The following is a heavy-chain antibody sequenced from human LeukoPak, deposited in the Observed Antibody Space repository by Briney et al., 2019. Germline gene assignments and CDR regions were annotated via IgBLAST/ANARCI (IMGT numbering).Heavy chain of an antibody. Sequence: PGGSLRLSCAASGFTSSSYAMSWVRQAPGKGLEWISAISGSGGSTYYADSVKGRFTISRDNSKNTLYLQMNSLRAEDTAVYYCAKAYDFWSGYYPYYMDVWGKGTTVTVSS. J-gene: IGHJ6*03. D-gene: IGHD3-3*01. CDR2: ISGSGGST. V-gene: IGHV3-23*01. CDR1: GFTSSSYA. CDR3: AKAYDFWSGYYPYYMDV.